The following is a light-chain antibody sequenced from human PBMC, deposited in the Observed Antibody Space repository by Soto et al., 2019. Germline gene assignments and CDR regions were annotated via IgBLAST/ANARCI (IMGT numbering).Light chain of an antibody. Sequence: QRPVESPQGLIYGVSSRLSSVPDRVRGSGAGTDFTLNVSRVEAEAVDVYYCQQYHRYSRTFGQGTKVDVK. V-gene: IGKV2-29*03. J-gene: IGKJ1*01. CDR3: QQYHRYSRT. CDR2: GVS.